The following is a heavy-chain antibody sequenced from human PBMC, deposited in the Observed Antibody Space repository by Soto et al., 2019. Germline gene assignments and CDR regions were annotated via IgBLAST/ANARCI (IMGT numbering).Heavy chain of an antibody. D-gene: IGHD3-10*01. J-gene: IGHJ6*02. CDR3: ARAEVLLWFGELSSYGMDV. CDR1: SGSVSSGSDY. Sequence: PSETLSLTCTVSSGSVSSGSDYWSWIRQPPGKGLEWVGYIYYSGSTDYSPSLKGRVTISLDTSKNHFSLKLSSVTAADTAVYYCARAEVLLWFGELSSYGMDVWGQGTTVTVSS. CDR2: IYYSGST. V-gene: IGHV4-61*03.